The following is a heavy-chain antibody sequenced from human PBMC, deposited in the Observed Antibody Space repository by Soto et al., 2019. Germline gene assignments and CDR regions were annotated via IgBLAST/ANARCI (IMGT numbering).Heavy chain of an antibody. J-gene: IGHJ4*02. D-gene: IGHD6-19*01. CDR2: ISGSGGST. CDR1: GFTFSSYA. Sequence: EVQLLESGGGLVQPGGSLSLSCVASGFTFSSYAMSWVRPAPGKGLEWVSVISGSGGSTYYADSVKGRFTISRDNSKSTLYLQMNSRRAEDTAVYYCSRRSSGWYFDYWGQGTLVTVSS. V-gene: IGHV3-23*01. CDR3: SRRSSGWYFDY.